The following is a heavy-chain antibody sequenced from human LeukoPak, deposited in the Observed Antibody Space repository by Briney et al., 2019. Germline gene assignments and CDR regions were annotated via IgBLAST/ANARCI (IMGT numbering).Heavy chain of an antibody. CDR1: GGSISSYY. V-gene: IGHV4-59*12. CDR3: ARGGTDGNWFDP. D-gene: IGHD5-24*01. CDR2: IYYSGST. Sequence: SETLSLTCTVSGGSISSYYWSWIRQPPGKGLEWIGYIYYSGSTNYNPSLKSRVTMSVDTSKNQFSLKLSSVTAADTAVYYCARGGTDGNWFDPWGQGTLVTVSS. J-gene: IGHJ5*02.